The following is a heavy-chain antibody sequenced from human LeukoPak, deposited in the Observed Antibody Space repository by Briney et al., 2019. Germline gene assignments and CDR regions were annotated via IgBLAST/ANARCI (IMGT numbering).Heavy chain of an antibody. CDR2: IQSDGSDK. CDR1: GFTFNSFA. D-gene: IGHD2-2*03. J-gene: IGHJ4*02. CDR3: ARMNTGGYCSSTICYPDY. V-gene: IGHV3-30*19. Sequence: GGSLRLSCAASGFTFNSFAMHWVRQAPGKGLEHLAFIQSDGSDKYYADSVKGRFTISRDNSKNTLYLQMNGLRGDDTAVYYCARMNTGGYCSSTICYPDYWGQGTLVTVSS.